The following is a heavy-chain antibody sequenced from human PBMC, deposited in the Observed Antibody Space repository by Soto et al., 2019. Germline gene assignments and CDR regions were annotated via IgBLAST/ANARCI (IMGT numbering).Heavy chain of an antibody. CDR2: FDPEDGET. J-gene: IGHJ5*02. D-gene: IGHD6-19*01. CDR3: ATGVVVAVARIWFDP. CDR1: GYTLTELS. V-gene: IGHV1-24*01. Sequence: ASVKVSCKVSGYTLTELSMHWVRQAPGKGLEWMGGFDPEDGETIYAQKFRGRVTMTEDTSTDTAYMELSSLRSEDAAVYYCATGVVVAVARIWFDPWGQGTMVTVSS.